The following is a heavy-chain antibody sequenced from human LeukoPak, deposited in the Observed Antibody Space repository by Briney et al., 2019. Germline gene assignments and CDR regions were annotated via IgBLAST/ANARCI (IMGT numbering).Heavy chain of an antibody. CDR1: GITLSNYG. Sequence: GGSLRLSCAVSGITLSNYGMSWVRQAPGKGLEWVAGISDGGGRTNSADSVKGRFTISRDSPKNTLYLQMNTLRAEDTAVYFCAKRGVVIRVFLVGFHKEAYYFDSWGQGALVTVSS. CDR2: ISDGGGRT. CDR3: AKRGVVIRVFLVGFHKEAYYFDS. J-gene: IGHJ4*02. D-gene: IGHD3-10*01. V-gene: IGHV3-23*01.